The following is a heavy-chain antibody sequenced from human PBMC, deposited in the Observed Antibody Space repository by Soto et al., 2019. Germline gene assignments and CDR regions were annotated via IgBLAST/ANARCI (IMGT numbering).Heavy chain of an antibody. CDR2: ISAYNGNT. V-gene: IGHV1-18*01. Sequence: ASVKVSCKASGYTFTSYGISWVRQAPGQGLEWMGWISAYNGNTNYAQKLQGRVTMTTDTSTSTAYMELRSLRSDDTAVYYCAREDRGDYYYYGMDVWGQGTTVIVSS. CDR1: GYTFTSYG. D-gene: IGHD1-26*01. CDR3: AREDRGDYYYYGMDV. J-gene: IGHJ6*02.